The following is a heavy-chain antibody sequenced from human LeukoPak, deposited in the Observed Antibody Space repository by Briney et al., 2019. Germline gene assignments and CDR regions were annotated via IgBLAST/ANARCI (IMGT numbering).Heavy chain of an antibody. D-gene: IGHD3-3*01. CDR2: ISSTSNYI. Sequence: GGSLRLSCAASGFTFSNYAMTWVRQAPGKGLEWVSSISSTSNYINYADSVKGRFTISRDNAKSSLYLQMNSLRVDDTAVYYCARTVFGAYNWFDPWGQGALVTVSS. V-gene: IGHV3-21*01. CDR1: GFTFSNYA. CDR3: ARTVFGAYNWFDP. J-gene: IGHJ5*02.